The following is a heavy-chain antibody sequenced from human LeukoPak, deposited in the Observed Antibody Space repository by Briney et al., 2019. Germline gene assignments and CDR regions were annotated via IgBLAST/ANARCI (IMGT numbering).Heavy chain of an antibody. CDR2: ISPSSSTI. CDR1: GFTFIAYN. V-gene: IGHV3-48*04. D-gene: IGHD6-19*01. J-gene: IGHJ4*02. CDR3: VRTSGGWSSNFDY. Sequence: GGSLRLSCAVSGFTFIAYNMNWVRQAPGKGLEWLSYISPSSSTIYYADSVKGRFTISRDNAKHSLYLQMNSLRAEDTAVYYCVRTSGGWSSNFDYWGQGTLVTVSS.